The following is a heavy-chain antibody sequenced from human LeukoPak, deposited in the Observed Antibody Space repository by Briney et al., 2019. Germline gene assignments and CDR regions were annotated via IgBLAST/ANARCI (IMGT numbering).Heavy chain of an antibody. CDR1: GFTFSSYG. Sequence: GALRLSFAASGFTFSSYGMHWVRQAPGKGLEWVAVISYDGSNKYYADSVKGRFTISRDNSKNTLYLQMNSLRAEDTAVYYCAKDLYSGYSYYGMDVWGQGTTVTVSS. V-gene: IGHV3-30*18. CDR3: AKDLYSGYSYYGMDV. CDR2: ISYDGSNK. J-gene: IGHJ6*02. D-gene: IGHD1-26*01.